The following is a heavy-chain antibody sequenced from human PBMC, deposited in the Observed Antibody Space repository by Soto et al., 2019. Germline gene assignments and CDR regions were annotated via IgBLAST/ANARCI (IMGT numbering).Heavy chain of an antibody. CDR1: GGTFSSYA. CDR2: IIPIFGTA. Sequence: SVKVSCKASGGTFSSYAISWVRQAPGQGLEWMGGIIPIFGTANYAQKFQGRVTITADESTSTAYMELSSLRSEDTAVYYCARGXVTIFGVVKSPRYGMDVWGRGTTVTVSS. J-gene: IGHJ6*02. D-gene: IGHD3-3*01. V-gene: IGHV1-69*13. CDR3: ARGXVTIFGVVKSPRYGMDV.